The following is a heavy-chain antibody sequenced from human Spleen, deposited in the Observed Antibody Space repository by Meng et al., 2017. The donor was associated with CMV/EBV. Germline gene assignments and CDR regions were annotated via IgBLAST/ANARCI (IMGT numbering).Heavy chain of an antibody. Sequence: GESLKISCAASGFTFSSYAMSWVRQAPGKGLEWVSVIYSGGSSTYYADSVKGRFTISRDNSKNTLYLQMNSLRAEDTAVYYCAREGLITGRGLDYWGQGTVVTVSS. J-gene: IGHJ4*02. V-gene: IGHV3-23*03. CDR2: IYSGGSST. CDR3: AREGLITGRGLDY. D-gene: IGHD1-20*01. CDR1: GFTFSSYA.